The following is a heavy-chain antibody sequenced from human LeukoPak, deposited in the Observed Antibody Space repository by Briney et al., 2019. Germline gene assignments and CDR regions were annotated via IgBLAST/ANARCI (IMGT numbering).Heavy chain of an antibody. CDR3: ARDRIAVAAPLPYYYYYGMDV. J-gene: IGHJ6*02. D-gene: IGHD6-19*01. CDR1: GYTFTSYG. Sequence: GASVKVSCKASGYTFTSYGISWVRQAPGQGLEWMGWISAYNGNTNYAQKLQGRVTMTTDTSTSTAHMELRSLRSDDTAVYYCARDRIAVAAPLPYYYYYGMDVWGQGTTVTVSS. CDR2: ISAYNGNT. V-gene: IGHV1-18*01.